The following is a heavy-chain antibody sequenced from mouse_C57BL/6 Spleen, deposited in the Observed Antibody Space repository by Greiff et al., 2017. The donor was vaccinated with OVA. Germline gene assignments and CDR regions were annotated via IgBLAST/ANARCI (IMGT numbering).Heavy chain of an antibody. Sequence: VQLKQSGAELVKPGASVKLSCTASGFNIKDYYMHWVKQRTEQGLEWIGRIDPEDGETKYAQKFQGKATITADTSSNTAYLQLSSLTSEDTAVYYCARYDYDGYYFDYWGKGTTLTVSS. D-gene: IGHD2-4*01. V-gene: IGHV14-2*01. J-gene: IGHJ2*01. CDR1: GFNIKDYY. CDR2: IDPEDGET. CDR3: ARYDYDGYYFDY.